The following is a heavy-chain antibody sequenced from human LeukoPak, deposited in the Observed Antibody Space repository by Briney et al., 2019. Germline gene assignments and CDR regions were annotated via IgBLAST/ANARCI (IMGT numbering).Heavy chain of an antibody. Sequence: PGGSLRLSCAASGFTFSSYSMNWVRQAPGKGLEWVSSISSSSSYIYYADSVKGRFTISRDNARNSLYLQMNSLRAEDTAVYYCARESDGSGSYNGMDVWGQGTTVTVSS. J-gene: IGHJ6*02. D-gene: IGHD3-10*01. CDR3: ARESDGSGSYNGMDV. CDR2: ISSSSSYI. CDR1: GFTFSSYS. V-gene: IGHV3-21*01.